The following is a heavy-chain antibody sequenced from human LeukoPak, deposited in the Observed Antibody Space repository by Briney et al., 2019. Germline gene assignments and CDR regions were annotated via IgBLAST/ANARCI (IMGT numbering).Heavy chain of an antibody. CDR3: ARDRGGSYSIDY. J-gene: IGHJ4*02. Sequence: ASVKVSCKASGYTFTSYYMHWVRQAPGQGLEWMGIINPSGGSTSYAQKFQGRVSVTADTSTSTLYMELSRLTTEDTAIYYCARDRGGSYSIDYWGQGTLITVSS. V-gene: IGHV1-46*01. CDR1: GYTFTSYY. CDR2: INPSGGST. D-gene: IGHD1-26*01.